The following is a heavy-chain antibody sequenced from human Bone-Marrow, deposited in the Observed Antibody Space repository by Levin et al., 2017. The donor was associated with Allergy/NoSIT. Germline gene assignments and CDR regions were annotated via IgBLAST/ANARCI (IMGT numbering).Heavy chain of an antibody. CDR3: ARNLPVTDLGY. Sequence: PGGSLRLSCAASGFTFSDYYMTYIRQAPGKGLEWVSYTSGSGDYTYYADSVKGRFTISRDNSRNTVYLQMNNLRAEDTAVYYCARNLPVTDLGYWGQGTLVSVSS. CDR1: GFTFSDYY. V-gene: IGHV3-11*03. CDR2: TSGSGDYT. J-gene: IGHJ4*02. D-gene: IGHD1-14*01.